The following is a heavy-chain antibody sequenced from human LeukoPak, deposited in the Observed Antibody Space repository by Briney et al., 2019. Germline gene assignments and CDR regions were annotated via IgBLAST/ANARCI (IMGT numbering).Heavy chain of an antibody. V-gene: IGHV3-48*01. CDR2: ISSSSSTI. CDR3: AREGILGYCSSCAFDI. Sequence: PGGSLRLSCAASGFTFSNYNMNWVRQAPGKGLEWVSYISSSSSTIYYADSVKGRFTISRDNAKNSLYLQMNSLRAEDTAVYYCAREGILGYCSSCAFDIWGQGTMVTVSS. J-gene: IGHJ3*02. D-gene: IGHD2-2*01. CDR1: GFTFSNYN.